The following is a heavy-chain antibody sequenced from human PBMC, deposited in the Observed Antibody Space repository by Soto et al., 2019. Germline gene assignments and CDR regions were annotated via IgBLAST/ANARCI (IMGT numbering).Heavy chain of an antibody. CDR3: ASGFSGDYNSY. J-gene: IGHJ4*02. Sequence: GGSLRLSCEASGFTFRNYAMSWVRQAPGKGLEWVSATSGSGGSTYYAGSVKGRFTISRDNSKSTVYLQMKSLRAEDTAVYYCASGFSGDYNSYWGQGNLVTVSS. CDR2: TSGSGGST. D-gene: IGHD4-17*01. CDR1: GFTFRNYA. V-gene: IGHV3-23*01.